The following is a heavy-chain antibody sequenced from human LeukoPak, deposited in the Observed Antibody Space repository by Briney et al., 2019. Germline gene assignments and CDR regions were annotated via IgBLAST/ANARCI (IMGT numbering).Heavy chain of an antibody. CDR3: ACGVSNRFDY. V-gene: IGHV3-48*01. CDR1: GFTFSSYS. D-gene: IGHD1-14*01. Sequence: GGSLRLSCAASGFTFSSYSMNWVRRAPGKGLGGVSYISRSSSTIYYADSVKGRFTISRDNAKNSLYLQMNSLRAEDTAVYYCACGVSNRFDYWGQGTLVTVSS. J-gene: IGHJ4*02. CDR2: ISRSSSTI.